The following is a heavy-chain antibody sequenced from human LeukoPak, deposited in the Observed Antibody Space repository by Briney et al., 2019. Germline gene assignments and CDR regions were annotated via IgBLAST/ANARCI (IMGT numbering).Heavy chain of an antibody. CDR2: IYHSGST. D-gene: IGHD7-27*01. CDR3: ARGHWGWRAGKGPNWFDP. CDR1: GGSISSGGYS. J-gene: IGHJ5*02. V-gene: IGHV4-30-2*01. Sequence: SQTLSLTCAVSGGSISSGGYSWSWIRQPPGKGLEWIGYIYHSGSTYYNPSLKSRVTISVDTSKNQFSLKLSSVTAADTAVYYCARGHWGWRAGKGPNWFDPWGQGTLVTVSS.